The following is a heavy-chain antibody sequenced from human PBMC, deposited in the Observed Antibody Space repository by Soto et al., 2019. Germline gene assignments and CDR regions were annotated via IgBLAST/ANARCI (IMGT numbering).Heavy chain of an antibody. CDR3: ARFSYGDYVWGPWDY. J-gene: IGHJ4*02. Sequence: QVQLVQSGAEVKKPGASVKVSCKASGYTVTSYGISWVRQAPGQGLEWMGWISAYNGNTNYAQKLQGRVTMTTDTSTSTAYMELRSLRSDDTAVYYCARFSYGDYVWGPWDYWGQGTLVTVSS. CDR1: GYTVTSYG. D-gene: IGHD4-17*01. CDR2: ISAYNGNT. V-gene: IGHV1-18*01.